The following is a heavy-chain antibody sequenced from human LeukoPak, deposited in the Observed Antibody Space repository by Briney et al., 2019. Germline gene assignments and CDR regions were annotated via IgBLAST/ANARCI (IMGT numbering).Heavy chain of an antibody. Sequence: ASVKVSCKASGYTFTGYYLHWVRQAPGQGLEWMGWIYPKTGGTSYAQKFQGRVTMTRDTSISTAYMELIGLRSDDTTVYYCAGPWDQVGFDPWGQGTLVSVSS. CDR1: GYTFTGYY. V-gene: IGHV1-2*02. J-gene: IGHJ5*02. CDR2: IYPKTGGT. CDR3: AGPWDQVGFDP. D-gene: IGHD1-26*01.